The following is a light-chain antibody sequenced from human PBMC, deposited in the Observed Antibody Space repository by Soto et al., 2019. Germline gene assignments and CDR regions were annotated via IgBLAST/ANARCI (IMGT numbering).Light chain of an antibody. V-gene: IGKV2-30*01. J-gene: IGKJ2*01. CDR3: MQGTHWPPT. CDR2: KVS. CDR1: QSLVSSDGNSY. Sequence: DVVMTQSPLSLPVTLGQPASLSCRSSQSLVSSDGNSYLNWFHQRPGQSPRRLIDKVSSRDSGDPDRFSGSGSDTDFTLKISRVETEDVGVYYCMQGTHWPPTFGQGTKLEI.